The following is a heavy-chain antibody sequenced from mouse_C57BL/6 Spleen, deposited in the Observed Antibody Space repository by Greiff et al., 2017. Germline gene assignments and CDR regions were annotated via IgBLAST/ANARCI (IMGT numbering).Heavy chain of an antibody. V-gene: IGHV1-82*01. CDR2: LYPGDGDT. CDR3: APYYYGSPSYAMDY. J-gene: IGHJ4*01. Sequence: QVQLQQSGPALVKPGASVKISCKASCYAFSSSWINWVKQRPGKGLEWIGRLYPGDGDTNYNGKFKGKATLTADKSSSTAYMQLSSLTSEDSAVYFCAPYYYGSPSYAMDYWGQGTSVTVSS. D-gene: IGHD1-1*01. CDR1: CYAFSSSW.